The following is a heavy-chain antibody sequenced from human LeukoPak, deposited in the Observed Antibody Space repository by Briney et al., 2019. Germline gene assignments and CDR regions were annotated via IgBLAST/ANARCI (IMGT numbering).Heavy chain of an antibody. CDR1: GFTFSSYS. J-gene: IGHJ4*02. D-gene: IGHD1-26*01. V-gene: IGHV3-48*04. Sequence: GGSLRLSCAASGFTFSSYSMNWVRQAPGKGLEWVSYISSSSTIYYADSVKGRFTISRDNAKNSLYLQMNSLRAEDTAVYYCAREEQGIDYWGQGTLVTVSS. CDR2: ISSSSTI. CDR3: AREEQGIDY.